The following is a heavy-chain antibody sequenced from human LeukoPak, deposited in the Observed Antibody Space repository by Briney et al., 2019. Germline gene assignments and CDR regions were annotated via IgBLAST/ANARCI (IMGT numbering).Heavy chain of an antibody. Sequence: GGSLRLSCAASGFTFSSYWMSWVRQAPGKGLEWVANIKQDGSEKYYVDSVKGRFTISRDNAKNSLYLQMNSLKASDTAMYYCARRVGSYEYFDYWGQGTLVTVSS. V-gene: IGHV3-7*05. J-gene: IGHJ4*02. CDR3: ARRVGSYEYFDY. D-gene: IGHD1-26*01. CDR2: IKQDGSEK. CDR1: GFTFSSYW.